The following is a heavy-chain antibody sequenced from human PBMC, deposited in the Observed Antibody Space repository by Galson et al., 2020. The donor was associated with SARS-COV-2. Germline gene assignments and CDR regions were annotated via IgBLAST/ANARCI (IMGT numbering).Heavy chain of an antibody. Sequence: GESLKISCAASGFTFSSYSMNWVRQAPGKGLEWVSSISSSSYIYYADSVKGRFTISRDNAKNSLYLQMNSLRAEDTAVYYCARKRSYYYDSSGYYYDAFDIWGQGTMVTVSS. V-gene: IGHV3-21*01. CDR2: ISSSSYI. J-gene: IGHJ3*02. CDR1: GFTFSSYS. CDR3: ARKRSYYYDSSGYYYDAFDI. D-gene: IGHD3-22*01.